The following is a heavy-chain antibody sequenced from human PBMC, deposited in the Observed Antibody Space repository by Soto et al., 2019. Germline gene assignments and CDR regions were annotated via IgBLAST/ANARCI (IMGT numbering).Heavy chain of an antibody. CDR1: GFTFSSYA. D-gene: IGHD3-22*01. CDR2: ISGSGGST. J-gene: IGHJ3*02. CDR3: AKDRSRYYDSSGGDAFDI. V-gene: IGHV3-23*01. Sequence: GGSLRLSCAASGFTFSSYAMSWVRQAPGKGLEWVSAISGSGGSTYYADSVKGRFTISRDNSKNTLYLQMNSLRAEDTAVYYCAKDRSRYYDSSGGDAFDIWGPGTMVTVSS.